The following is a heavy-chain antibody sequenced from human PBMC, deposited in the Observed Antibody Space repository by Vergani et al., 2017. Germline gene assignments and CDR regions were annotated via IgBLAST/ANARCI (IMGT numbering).Heavy chain of an antibody. CDR1: GCALNRHA. V-gene: IGHV3-30-3*01. CDR2: ISFDGTNE. CDR3: VRDRGLCAGGRCYTEAWDY. D-gene: IGHD2-2*02. Sequence: QVQLVESGGGVVQPGTSLRLSCVVSGCALNRHAMYWVRQAPGKGLEWVVGISFDGTNEYYPDLVKGLFTISRDIAKNTLYLQVRSLRLEDTGVYHCVRDRGLCAGGRCYTEAWDYWGQGTPVTVSS. J-gene: IGHJ4*02.